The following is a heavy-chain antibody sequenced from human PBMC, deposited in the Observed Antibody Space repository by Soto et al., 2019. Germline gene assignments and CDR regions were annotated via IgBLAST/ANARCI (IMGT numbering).Heavy chain of an antibody. J-gene: IGHJ4*02. V-gene: IGHV3-74*01. Sequence: EVQLVESGGGLVQPGGSLRLSCAASGFTFSSYWMHWVRQAPGKGLEWVSRINDDGRRTSYADSVKGRFTISRDNAKNTRYMQMNRLRDDDTAIHYCVRRHRPSSTSAYWGQGTLVTVSS. CDR2: INDDGRRT. CDR3: VRRHRPSSTSAY. CDR1: GFTFSSYW.